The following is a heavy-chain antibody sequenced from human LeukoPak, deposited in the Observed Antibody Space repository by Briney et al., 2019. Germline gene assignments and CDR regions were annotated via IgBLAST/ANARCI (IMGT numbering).Heavy chain of an antibody. J-gene: IGHJ4*02. Sequence: ASVKVSCKSSGYTFTNYDISWVRQAPGQGLEWMGWISAYNRNTNYAQKFQGRVAMTTDTSTSTAYMELRSLTSDDTAVYHCARGDVYFDSWGQGTLVTVSS. CDR1: GYTFTNYD. D-gene: IGHD5-24*01. V-gene: IGHV1-18*01. CDR3: ARGDVYFDS. CDR2: ISAYNRNT.